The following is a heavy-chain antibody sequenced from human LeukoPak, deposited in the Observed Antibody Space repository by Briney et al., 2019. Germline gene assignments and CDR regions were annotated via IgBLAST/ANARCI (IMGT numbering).Heavy chain of an antibody. D-gene: IGHD3-10*01. CDR2: VYYTGSS. V-gene: IGHV4-59*01. Sequence: SETLSLTCTVSGDSISSSYWSWVRQPPGKGLEWIGYVYYTGSSYYNPSLKSRATTSIDMSKNQFSLKLTSMTAADTAVYYCAGYGSGSYYKAFDFWGQGILVTVSS. J-gene: IGHJ4*02. CDR1: GDSISSSY. CDR3: AGYGSGSYYKAFDF.